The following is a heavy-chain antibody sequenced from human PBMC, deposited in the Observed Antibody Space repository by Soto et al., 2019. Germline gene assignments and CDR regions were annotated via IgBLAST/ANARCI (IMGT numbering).Heavy chain of an antibody. CDR3: ARQSKDCSSTSCYGGSDY. V-gene: IGHV4-39*01. CDR2: IYYSGST. CDR1: GGSISSSSYY. D-gene: IGHD2-2*01. J-gene: IGHJ4*02. Sequence: PSETLSLTCTVSGGSISSSSYYWGWIRQPPGKGLEWIGSIYYSGSTYYNPSLKSRVTISVDTSKNQFSLKLSSVTAADTAVYYCARQSKDCSSTSCYGGSDYWGQGTLVTVSS.